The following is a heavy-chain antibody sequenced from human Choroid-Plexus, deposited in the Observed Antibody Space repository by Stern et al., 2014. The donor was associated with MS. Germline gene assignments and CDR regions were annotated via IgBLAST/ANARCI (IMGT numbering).Heavy chain of an antibody. Sequence: EVQLVESGGGLVKPGGSLRLSCAVSGFTFNNAWMSWVRQAPGKGLEWIRRIKSNAAETEYAATVKGRFISSRDDSKTTLFLQMNGLITEDTAVYFCGADVAYQGSGEIDFWGQGTRGTGSS. V-gene: IGHV3-15*01. CDR2: IKSNAAET. J-gene: IGHJ4*02. D-gene: IGHD3-10*01. CDR1: GFTFNNAW. CDR3: GADVAYQGSGEIDF.